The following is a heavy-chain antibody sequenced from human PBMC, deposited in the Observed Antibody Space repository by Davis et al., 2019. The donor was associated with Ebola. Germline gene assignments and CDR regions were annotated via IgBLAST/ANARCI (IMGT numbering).Heavy chain of an antibody. CDR2: MNPNSGNT. D-gene: IGHD2-2*01. Sequence: ASVKVSCKASGYTFTSYDINWVRQATGQGLEWMGWMNPNSGNTGYAQKFQGRVTITRNTSISTAYMELSSLRSEDTAVYYCARQDVVVPAAIRFYYYYYGMDVWGQGTTVTVSS. CDR1: GYTFTSYD. J-gene: IGHJ6*02. V-gene: IGHV1-8*01. CDR3: ARQDVVVPAAIRFYYYYYGMDV.